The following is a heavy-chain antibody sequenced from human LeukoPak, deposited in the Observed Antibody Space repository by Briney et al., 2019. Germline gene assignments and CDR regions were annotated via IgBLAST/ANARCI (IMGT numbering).Heavy chain of an antibody. CDR2: INPNSGGT. J-gene: IGHJ1*01. Sequence: ASVKVSCXASGYTFTGYYMHWVRQAPGQGLEWMRRINPNSGGTNYAQKFQGRVTMTRDTSISTAYMELSRLRSDDTAVSYCARHQKWELVEYFQHWGQGTLVTVSS. CDR1: GYTFTGYY. CDR3: ARHQKWELVEYFQH. D-gene: IGHD1-26*01. V-gene: IGHV1-2*06.